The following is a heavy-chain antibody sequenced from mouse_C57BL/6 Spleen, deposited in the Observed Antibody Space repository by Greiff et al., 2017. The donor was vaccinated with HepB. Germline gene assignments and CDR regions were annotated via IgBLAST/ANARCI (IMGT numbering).Heavy chain of an antibody. V-gene: IGHV1-69*01. CDR3: ARSIYDGNSYAMDY. CDR2: IDPSDSYT. Sequence: QVQLKQPGAELVMPGASVKLSCKASGYTFTSYWMHWVKQRPGQGLEWIGEIDPSDSYTNYNQKFKGKSTLTVDKSSSTAYMQLSSLTSEDSAVYYWARSIYDGNSYAMDYWGQGTSVTVSS. J-gene: IGHJ4*01. D-gene: IGHD2-1*01. CDR1: GYTFTSYW.